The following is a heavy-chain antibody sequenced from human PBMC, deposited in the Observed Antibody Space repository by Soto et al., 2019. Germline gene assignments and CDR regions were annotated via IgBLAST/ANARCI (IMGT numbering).Heavy chain of an antibody. J-gene: IGHJ4*02. D-gene: IGHD3-22*01. CDR2: INAGNGNT. Sequence: ASVKVSCKASGYTFTDYYMHWVRQAPGQGLEWMGWINAGNGNTKYSQKFQGRVTITRDTSASTAYMELSSLRSEDTAVYYCASYYDSSGSFDYWGQGTLVTVSS. V-gene: IGHV1-3*01. CDR3: ASYYDSSGSFDY. CDR1: GYTFTDYY.